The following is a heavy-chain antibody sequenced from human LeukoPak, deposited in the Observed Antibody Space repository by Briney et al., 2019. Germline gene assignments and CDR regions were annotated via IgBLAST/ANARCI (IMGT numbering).Heavy chain of an antibody. CDR2: ISVASNT. Sequence: PGGSLRLSCAASGLAFSSYAMSWVRQAPGKGLEWVSTISVASNTFYADSVKGRFTISRDNSRNTVHLQMTSLRADDTAVYYCADYGVSGVRNNFYWGQGTLVTVSS. V-gene: IGHV3-23*01. CDR3: ADYGVSGVRNNFY. D-gene: IGHD3-3*01. CDR1: GLAFSSYA. J-gene: IGHJ4*02.